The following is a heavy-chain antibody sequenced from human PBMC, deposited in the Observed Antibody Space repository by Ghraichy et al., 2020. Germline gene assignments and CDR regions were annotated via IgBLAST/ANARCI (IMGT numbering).Heavy chain of an antibody. CDR2: IYYSGCT. Sequence: SETLSLTCTVSGGSISSYYWSWIRQPPGKGLEWIGHIYYSGCTNYNPSLKSRVTMSVDTSKNQFFLKLTSVTAADTAIYYCARVRPPYGSGTFAFDYWGQGTLVTVSS. D-gene: IGHD3-10*01. J-gene: IGHJ4*02. CDR1: GGSISSYY. V-gene: IGHV4-59*01. CDR3: ARVRPPYGSGTFAFDY.